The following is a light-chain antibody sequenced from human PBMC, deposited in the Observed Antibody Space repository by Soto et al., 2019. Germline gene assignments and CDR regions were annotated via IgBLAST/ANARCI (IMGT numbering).Light chain of an antibody. CDR2: EVT. CDR3: SSYTTATALYV. Sequence: QSALTQPASVSGSPGQSITISCTGTSSDVGGFDFVSWFQRRPGKAPRLIIYEVTNRPSGISYRFSGSKSGNTASLTISGLQAEDEGDYCCSSYTTATALYVFGSGTKLTVL. CDR1: SSDVGGFDF. V-gene: IGLV2-14*01. J-gene: IGLJ1*01.